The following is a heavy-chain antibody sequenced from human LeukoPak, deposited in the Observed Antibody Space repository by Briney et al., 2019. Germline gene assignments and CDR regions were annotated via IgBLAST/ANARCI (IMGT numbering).Heavy chain of an antibody. CDR1: GYIFTNFG. Sequence: ASVKVSCKASGYIFTNFGISWVRQARGQGLEWMGWISGYNGNTKYVQKFQGRVTMTTDTSTSTAYMELRSLRSDDTAVYYCARGPHGRIYDILTGFDYWGQGTLVTVSS. CDR2: ISGYNGNT. D-gene: IGHD3-9*01. J-gene: IGHJ4*02. CDR3: ARGPHGRIYDILTGFDY. V-gene: IGHV1-18*01.